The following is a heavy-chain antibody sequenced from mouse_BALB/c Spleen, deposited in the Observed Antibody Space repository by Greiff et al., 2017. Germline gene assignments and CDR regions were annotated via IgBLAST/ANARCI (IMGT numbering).Heavy chain of an antibody. CDR2: IDPSDSYT. Sequence: QVQLQQPGAELVKPGASVKLSCKASGYTFTSYWMHWVKQRPGQGLEWIGEIDPSDSYTNYNQKFKGKATLTVDKSSSTAYMQLSSLTSEDSAVYYSARKKDYGNYGPWFAYWGQGTLVTVSA. D-gene: IGHD2-1*01. V-gene: IGHV1-69*02. CDR1: GYTFTSYW. CDR3: ARKKDYGNYGPWFAY. J-gene: IGHJ3*01.